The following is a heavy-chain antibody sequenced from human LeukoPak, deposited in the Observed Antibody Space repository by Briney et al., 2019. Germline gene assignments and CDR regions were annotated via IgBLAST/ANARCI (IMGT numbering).Heavy chain of an antibody. V-gene: IGHV1-69*13. J-gene: IGHJ6*02. CDR1: GGTFTNPA. CDR3: ARGGGIFGVLTTAHYYGIDV. CDR2: INPIFRTA. D-gene: IGHD3-3*01. Sequence: ASVKVSCKASGGTFTNPAISWVRQAPGQGLEWMGGINPIFRTANYAQQFQDRVTIIADESTSTAYMELSLLKFEDTAVYYCARGGGIFGVLTTAHYYGIDVWGQGTTVTVSS.